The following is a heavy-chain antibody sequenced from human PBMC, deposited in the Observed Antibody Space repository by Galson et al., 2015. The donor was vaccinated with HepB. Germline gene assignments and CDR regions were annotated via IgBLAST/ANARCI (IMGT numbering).Heavy chain of an antibody. V-gene: IGHV3-23*01. Sequence: SLRLSCAASGFTLRSYVMSWVRQAPGKGLEWVSGIGGSGGTTYYADSVKGQFAISRDSSKNTLYLQMNSLSAADSAVYYCARTTSLRYDAFDIWGQGTMVTVSS. D-gene: IGHD2-2*02. CDR2: IGGSGGTT. CDR1: GFTLRSYV. J-gene: IGHJ3*02. CDR3: ARTTSLRYDAFDI.